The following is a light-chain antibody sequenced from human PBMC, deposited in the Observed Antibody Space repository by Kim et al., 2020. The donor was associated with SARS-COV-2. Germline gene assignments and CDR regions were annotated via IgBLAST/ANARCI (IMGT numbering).Light chain of an antibody. CDR3: QVWDSSSDHVV. V-gene: IGLV3-21*04. J-gene: IGLJ2*01. CDR1: NIGSKS. Sequence: SYELTQPPSVSVAPGKTARITCGGNNIGSKSVHWNQQKPGQAPLLVIYYDSDRPSGIPERFSGSNSGNTATLTISRVEAGDEADYYCQVWDSSSDHVVFGGGTQLTVL. CDR2: YDS.